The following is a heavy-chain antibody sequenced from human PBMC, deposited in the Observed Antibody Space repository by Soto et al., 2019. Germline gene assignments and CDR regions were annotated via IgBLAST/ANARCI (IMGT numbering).Heavy chain of an antibody. Sequence: EVQLLESGGGLVQPGGSLRLSCVVSGFTFSSYAMTWVRQPPGKGLEWVSSISGSGGTTYYEDSVKGRFTISRDNSKNTLYLQMNSLRAADTAIYYCATPPDIVATTFYYYGLDDRGQGTGVTVSS. CDR2: ISGSGGTT. J-gene: IGHJ6*02. D-gene: IGHD5-12*01. CDR1: GFTFSSYA. V-gene: IGHV3-23*01. CDR3: ATPPDIVATTFYYYGLDD.